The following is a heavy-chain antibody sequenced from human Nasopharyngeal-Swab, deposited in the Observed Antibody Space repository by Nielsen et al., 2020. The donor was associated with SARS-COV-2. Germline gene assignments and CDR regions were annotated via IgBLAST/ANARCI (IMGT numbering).Heavy chain of an antibody. J-gene: IGHJ6*03. CDR2: IYSSGTT. V-gene: IGHV4-59*08. Sequence: SETLSLTCSPSGGSISNDYWTWIRQPPGKGLEWIGQIYSSGTTNYNPSLMSRITISVDTSRNQFSLTLSSVTAADTAIYYCARRLWSGREYYMDVWGKGTTVTVSS. D-gene: IGHD3-3*01. CDR3: ARRLWSGREYYMDV. CDR1: GGSISNDY.